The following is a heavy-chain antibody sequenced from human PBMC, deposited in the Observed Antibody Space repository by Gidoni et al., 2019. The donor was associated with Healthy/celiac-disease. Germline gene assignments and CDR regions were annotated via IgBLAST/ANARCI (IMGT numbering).Heavy chain of an antibody. Sequence: QVQLVESGGGVVQPGRSLRLSCAASGFTLRSYAMHWVRQAPGKGLEWVAVISYDGSNKYYADSVKGRFTISRDNSKNTLYLQMNSLRAEDTAVYYCARDPASYSKGIFDYWGQGTLVTVSS. CDR2: ISYDGSNK. J-gene: IGHJ4*02. CDR3: ARDPASYSKGIFDY. D-gene: IGHD4-4*01. V-gene: IGHV3-30-3*01. CDR1: GFTLRSYA.